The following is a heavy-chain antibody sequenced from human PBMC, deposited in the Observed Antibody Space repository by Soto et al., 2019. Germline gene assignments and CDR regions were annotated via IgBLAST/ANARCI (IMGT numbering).Heavy chain of an antibody. CDR3: ASGYYDSSGYISLDY. CDR1: GFTFSSYA. D-gene: IGHD3-22*01. V-gene: IGHV3-30-3*01. Sequence: GGSLRLSCAASGFTFSSYAMHWVRQAPGKGLEWVAVISYDGSNKYYADSVKGRFTISRDNSKNTLYLQMNSLRAEDTAVYYCASGYYDSSGYISLDYWGQGTLVTVSS. J-gene: IGHJ4*02. CDR2: ISYDGSNK.